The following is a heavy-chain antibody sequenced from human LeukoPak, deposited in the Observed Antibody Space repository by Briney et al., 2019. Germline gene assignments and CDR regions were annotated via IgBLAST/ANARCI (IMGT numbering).Heavy chain of an antibody. Sequence: SETLSLTCTVSGGSISSYYWSWIRQPAGKGLEWIGRIYTSGSTNYNPSLKSRVTMSVDTSKTQFSLKLSSVTAADTAVYYCARDSPFQYYYDSSGQKNDAFDIWGQGTMVTVSS. CDR1: GGSISSYY. CDR3: ARDSPFQYYYDSSGQKNDAFDI. J-gene: IGHJ3*02. D-gene: IGHD3-22*01. V-gene: IGHV4-4*07. CDR2: IYTSGST.